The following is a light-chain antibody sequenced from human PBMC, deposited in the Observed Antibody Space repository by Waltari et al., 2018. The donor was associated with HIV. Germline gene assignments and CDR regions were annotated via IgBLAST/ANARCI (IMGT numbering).Light chain of an antibody. J-gene: IGLJ1*01. V-gene: IGLV2-14*01. CDR2: EVI. CDR1: GSDLGGYDY. Sequence: QSALTQPASVSGSPGQSITISCTGTGSDLGGYDYVSWNQQPPGKAPNLMIYEVIKRPSGVSHRFSGSKSGNTASLTISGLQAEDEADYYCSSYTGSSTDVFGTGTKVTVL. CDR3: SSYTGSSTDV.